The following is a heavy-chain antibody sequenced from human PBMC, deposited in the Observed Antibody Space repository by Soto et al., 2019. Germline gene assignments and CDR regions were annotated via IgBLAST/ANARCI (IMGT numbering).Heavy chain of an antibody. Sequence: QVQLQESGPGLVKPSETLSLTCAVSGYSISSYYCMWIRQPPGKGLESIGYLYYGRSANHNPSLKSRVTLSVDTSTNQCSLTLSSMTAADTAVYYCALRSMAVVPEYWGQGTLVTVSS. CDR1: GYSISSYY. D-gene: IGHD3-22*01. V-gene: IGHV4-59*01. J-gene: IGHJ4*02. CDR3: ALRSMAVVPEY. CDR2: LYYGRSA.